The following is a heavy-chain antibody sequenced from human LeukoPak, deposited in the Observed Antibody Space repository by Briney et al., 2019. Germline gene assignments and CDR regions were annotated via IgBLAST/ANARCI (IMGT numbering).Heavy chain of an antibody. V-gene: IGHV1-18*04. CDR3: ARAPGEIVGPPPKSYLDY. CDR2: ISAYNGNT. CDR1: GYTFSGYY. D-gene: IGHD1-26*01. J-gene: IGHJ4*02. Sequence: ASVKVSCKASGYTFSGYYIHWVRQAPGQGLEWMGWISAYNGNTNYAQKLQGRVTMTTDTSTGTAYMELRSLRSDDSAVYYCARAPGEIVGPPPKSYLDYWGQGTLVTVSS.